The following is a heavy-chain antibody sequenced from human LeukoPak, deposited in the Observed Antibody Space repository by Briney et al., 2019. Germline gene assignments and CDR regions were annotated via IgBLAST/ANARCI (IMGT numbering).Heavy chain of an antibody. CDR2: ISSSSSHI. J-gene: IGHJ4*02. CDR3: ARVDNNSGSYSFPFAF. Sequence: GGSLRLSCAASGFTFSSYSMNWVRQAPGKGLEWVSSISSSSSHIYYADSVKGRFTISRDNAKNSLYLQLNSLRDEDTAVYYCARVDNNSGSYSFPFAFWGQGTLVTVSS. CDR1: GFTFSSYS. V-gene: IGHV3-21*01. D-gene: IGHD1-26*01.